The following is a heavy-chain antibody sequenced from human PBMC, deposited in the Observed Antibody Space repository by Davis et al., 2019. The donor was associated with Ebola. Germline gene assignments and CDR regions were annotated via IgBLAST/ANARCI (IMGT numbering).Heavy chain of an antibody. CDR2: INVDGT. J-gene: IGHJ4*02. Sequence: PGGSLRLSCAASGLTFSGYWMHWVRQAPGKGLEWVSAINVDGTYYADSVKGRFTISRDNSKNTLYLQMNSLRVEDTAVYYCAKRSLDGYIDYWGQGTLVTVSS. V-gene: IGHV3-23*01. D-gene: IGHD5-24*01. CDR1: GLTFSGYW. CDR3: AKRSLDGYIDY.